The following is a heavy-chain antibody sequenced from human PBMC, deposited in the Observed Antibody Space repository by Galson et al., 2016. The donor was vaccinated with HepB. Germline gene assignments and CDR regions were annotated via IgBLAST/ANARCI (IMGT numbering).Heavy chain of an antibody. CDR2: VYYSGST. CDR3: ARVIGVAVTGAGYWFDP. V-gene: IGHV4-61*01. CDR1: GGSVSSSSHH. D-gene: IGHD6-19*01. Sequence: ETLSLTCTVSGGSVSSSSHHWSWIRQPPGKGLEWIGYVYYSGSTKNNPSLKSRVAISVDTSKNQFSLKLTSVTAADTAVYYCARVIGVAVTGAGYWFDPWGQGTLVTVSS. J-gene: IGHJ5*02.